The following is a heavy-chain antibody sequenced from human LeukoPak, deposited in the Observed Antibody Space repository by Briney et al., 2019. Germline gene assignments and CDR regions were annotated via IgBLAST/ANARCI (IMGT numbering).Heavy chain of an antibody. CDR1: GYTFTSYD. CDR3: ARGLYYDSNHNWFDP. Sequence: SVKVSCKASGYTFTSYDINWVRQATGQGHEWMGWMNPNSGNTGYAQKFQGRVTMTRNTSISTAYMELSSLRSEDTAVYYCARGLYYDSNHNWFDPWGQGTLVTVSS. V-gene: IGHV1-8*01. D-gene: IGHD3-22*01. J-gene: IGHJ5*02. CDR2: MNPNSGNT.